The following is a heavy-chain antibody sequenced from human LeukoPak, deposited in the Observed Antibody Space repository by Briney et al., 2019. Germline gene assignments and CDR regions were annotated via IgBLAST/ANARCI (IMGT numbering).Heavy chain of an antibody. V-gene: IGHV4-59*01. CDR2: IYHSGST. D-gene: IGHD4-11*01. CDR3: ARVKQLYSNYEGGFDY. J-gene: IGHJ4*02. Sequence: PSETLSLTCTVSGGSISSYYWSWIRQPPGKGLEWIGYIYHSGSTNYNPSLKSRVTISVDTSKNQFSLKLSSVTAADTAVYYCARVKQLYSNYEGGFDYWGQGTLVTVSS. CDR1: GGSISSYY.